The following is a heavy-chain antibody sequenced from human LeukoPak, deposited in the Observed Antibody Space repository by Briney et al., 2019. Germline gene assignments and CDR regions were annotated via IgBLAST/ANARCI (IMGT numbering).Heavy chain of an antibody. CDR2: IYHSGST. D-gene: IGHD3-3*01. CDR1: GGSISSSNW. Sequence: KTSETLSLTCAVSGGSISSSNWWSWVRQPPGKGLEWIGEIYHSGSTNYNPSLKSRVTISVDKSKNQFSLKLSSVTAADTAVYYCARGQGYDFWSGYYIRANFDYWGQGTLVTVSS. V-gene: IGHV4-4*02. CDR3: ARGQGYDFWSGYYIRANFDY. J-gene: IGHJ4*02.